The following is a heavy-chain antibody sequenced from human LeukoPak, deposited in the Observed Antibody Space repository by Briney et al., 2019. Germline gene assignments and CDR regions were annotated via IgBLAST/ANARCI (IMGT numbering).Heavy chain of an antibody. CDR2: ITSTSSYI. V-gene: IGHV3-21*01. D-gene: IGHD2-15*01. J-gene: IGHJ5*02. CDR3: ASTPAGWFDP. Sequence: GGSLRLSCAASGFTFGIYTMNWVRQAPGKGLEWVSSITSTSSYIYYADSVKGRFTISRDNAKSSLYLQMNSLRAEDTAVYFCASTPAGWFDPWGQGTLGTVSS. CDR1: GFTFGIYT.